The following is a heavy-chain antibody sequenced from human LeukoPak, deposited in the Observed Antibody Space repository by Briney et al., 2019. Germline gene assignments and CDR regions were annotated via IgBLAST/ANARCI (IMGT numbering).Heavy chain of an antibody. Sequence: GGSLRLSCAASGFTFSSYWMHCVLQAPGKGLVWFSRINSDGSSTSYADSVKGRFTISRDNAKNTLYLQMNSLRAEDTAVYYCARQEQSFRISSYFDYWGQGTLVTVSS. CDR1: GFTFSSYW. CDR2: INSDGSST. D-gene: IGHD6-13*01. J-gene: IGHJ4*02. V-gene: IGHV3-74*01. CDR3: ARQEQSFRISSYFDY.